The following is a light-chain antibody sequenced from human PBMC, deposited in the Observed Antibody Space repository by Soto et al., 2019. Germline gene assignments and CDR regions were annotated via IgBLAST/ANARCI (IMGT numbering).Light chain of an antibody. CDR1: SSDVGGYNY. V-gene: IGLV2-8*01. J-gene: IGLJ1*01. Sequence: QSALTQPPSPSGSPGQSAAISCTGTSSDVGGYNYVSWYQQHPGKAPKPMIYEANKRPSGVPDRFSGSKSGNTASLTVSGLQAEDEADYYCSSYAGSSNVFGTGTKVTVL. CDR3: SSYAGSSNV. CDR2: EAN.